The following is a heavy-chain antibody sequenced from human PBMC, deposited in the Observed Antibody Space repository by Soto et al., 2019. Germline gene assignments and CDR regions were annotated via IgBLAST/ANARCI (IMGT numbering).Heavy chain of an antibody. Sequence: PGGSLRLSCAASGFTLSSYSMNWVRQAPGKGLEWVSAISNDGSNKYYADSVKGRFTISRDNSKNTLYLQMNSLRAEDTAVYYCAKDRHLDFWSGYFDYWGQGTLVTVSS. CDR2: ISNDGSNK. J-gene: IGHJ4*02. CDR3: AKDRHLDFWSGYFDY. V-gene: IGHV3-21*01. CDR1: GFTLSSYS. D-gene: IGHD3-3*01.